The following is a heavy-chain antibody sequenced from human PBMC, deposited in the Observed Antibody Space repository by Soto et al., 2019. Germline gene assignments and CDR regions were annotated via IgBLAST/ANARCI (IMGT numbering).Heavy chain of an antibody. D-gene: IGHD2-2*01. J-gene: IGHJ6*02. CDR1: VDSIGSSC. CDR3: ARRTRYQRNYYYNSGMDV. V-gene: IGHV4-59*12. CDR2: IYYSGTT. Sequence: PSETLSLTCTVAVDSIGSSCWAWIRQSPGNGLECIAYIYYSGTTNYNPSLESRASISMDTSKNQFSLKLGSVTAADTAVYYCARRTRYQRNYYYNSGMDVWVQGTTVPGFS.